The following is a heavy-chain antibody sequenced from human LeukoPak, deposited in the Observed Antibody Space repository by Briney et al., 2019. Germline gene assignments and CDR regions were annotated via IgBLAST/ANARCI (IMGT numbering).Heavy chain of an antibody. CDR3: ARDSLGYCSSTSCPHYGMDV. D-gene: IGHD2-2*01. J-gene: IGHJ6*02. Sequence: GGSLRLSCAASGFTFSSYGMHWVRQAPGKGLEWVAVIWYDGSNKYYADSVKGRFTISRDNSKNTLYLQTNSLRAEDTAVYYCARDSLGYCSSTSCPHYGMDVWGQGTTVTVSS. CDR2: IWYDGSNK. V-gene: IGHV3-33*01. CDR1: GFTFSSYG.